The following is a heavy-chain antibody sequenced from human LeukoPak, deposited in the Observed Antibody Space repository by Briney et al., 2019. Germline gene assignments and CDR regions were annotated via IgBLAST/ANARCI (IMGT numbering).Heavy chain of an antibody. CDR2: INHSGST. J-gene: IGHJ3*01. Sequence: KPSETLSLTCAVYGGSFSGYYWSWIRQPPGKGLEWIGEINHSGSTNYNPSLKSRATISVDTSKNQFSLKLSSVTAADTAVYYCARQSGFSYDRSGFRWNVPGAPIQKNYSFDVWAQGTMVTVSS. D-gene: IGHD3-22*01. CDR3: ARQSGFSYDRSGFRWNVPGAPIQKNYSFDV. V-gene: IGHV4-34*01. CDR1: GGSFSGYY.